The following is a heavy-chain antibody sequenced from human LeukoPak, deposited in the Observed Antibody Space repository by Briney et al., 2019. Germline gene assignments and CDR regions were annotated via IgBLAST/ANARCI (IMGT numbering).Heavy chain of an antibody. CDR2: IYSGGST. J-gene: IGHJ5*02. D-gene: IGHD3-22*01. Sequence: GGSLRLSCAASGFTVSSNYMSWVRQAPGKGLEWVSVIYSGGSTYYADSVKGRFTISRDNSKNTLYLQMNSLRAEDTAVYYCARTYYYDSSGYYYASWFDPWGQGTLVTVSS. V-gene: IGHV3-66*01. CDR1: GFTVSSNY. CDR3: ARTYYYDSSGYYYASWFDP.